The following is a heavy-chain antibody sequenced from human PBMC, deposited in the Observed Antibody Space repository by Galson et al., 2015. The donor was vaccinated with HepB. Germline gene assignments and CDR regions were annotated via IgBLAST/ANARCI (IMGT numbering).Heavy chain of an antibody. CDR2: IWHDGNTE. D-gene: IGHD3-22*01. CDR1: GFTFSGDG. Sequence: SLRLSCAASGFTFSGDGMHWVRQAPGKGLEWVAVIWHDGNTENYADSVKGRFTISRDNSKSTLFLQMNSLRAEDTAVYYCARDIGYSPFDIWGQGTMVTVSS. CDR3: ARDIGYSPFDI. J-gene: IGHJ3*02. V-gene: IGHV3-33*01.